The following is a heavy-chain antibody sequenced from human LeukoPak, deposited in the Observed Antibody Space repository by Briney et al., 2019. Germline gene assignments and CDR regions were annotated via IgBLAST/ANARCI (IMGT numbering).Heavy chain of an antibody. D-gene: IGHD2-2*01. Sequence: SETLSPTCTVSGGSISSGDYCWSWIRQPPGKGLEWIGYIYYSGSTYYNPSLKSRVTISVDTSKNQFSLKLSSVTAADTAVYYCAGNIVVVPAAMGIWFDPWGQGTLVTVSS. V-gene: IGHV4-30-4*08. J-gene: IGHJ5*02. CDR1: GGSISSGDYC. CDR2: IYYSGST. CDR3: AGNIVVVPAAMGIWFDP.